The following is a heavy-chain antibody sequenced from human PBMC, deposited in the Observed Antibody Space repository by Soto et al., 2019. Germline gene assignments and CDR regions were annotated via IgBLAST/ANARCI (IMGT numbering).Heavy chain of an antibody. Sequence: SSTLSLNFTVSGASIPSIIYYRGSNRQPPGKGLEWIGSIYYSGSTYYNPSLKSRVTISVDTSKNQFSLKLSSVTAADTAVYYCATAGGAYYNILTGPCDWGQGTLVTVS. CDR3: ATAGGAYYNILTGPCD. V-gene: IGHV4-39*01. CDR2: IYYSGST. D-gene: IGHD3-9*01. J-gene: IGHJ4*02. CDR1: GASIPSIIYY.